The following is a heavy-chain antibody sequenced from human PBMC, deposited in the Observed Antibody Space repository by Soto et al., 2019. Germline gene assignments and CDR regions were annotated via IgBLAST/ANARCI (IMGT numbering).Heavy chain of an antibody. D-gene: IGHD6-13*01. V-gene: IGHV3-15*07. CDR2: IKSKTDGGTT. CDR1: RFTSSNAW. J-gene: IGHJ4*02. CDR3: TTDGIIAAAGHDY. Sequence: GGALTLTCGASRFTSSNAWKNWVRQAPGKGLAWVGPIKSKTDGGTTDYAAPVKGRFTISRDDSNNTLYLQMNSLKTEDTAVYYCTTDGIIAAAGHDYWGQGTLVTVSS.